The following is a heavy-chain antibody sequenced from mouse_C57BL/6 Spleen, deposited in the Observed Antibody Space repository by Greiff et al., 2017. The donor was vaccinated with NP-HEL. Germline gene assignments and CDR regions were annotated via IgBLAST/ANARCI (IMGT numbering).Heavy chain of an antibody. J-gene: IGHJ1*03. CDR1: GYTFTNYW. CDR3: ARLGNYGWYFDV. D-gene: IGHD1-1*01. V-gene: IGHV1-63*01. CDR2: IYPGGGYT. Sequence: QVHVKQSGAELVRPGTSVKMSCKASGYTFTNYWIGWAKQRPGHGLEWIGDIYPGGGYTNYNEKFKGKGTLTADKSSSTAYMQFSSLTSEDSAIYYCARLGNYGWYFDVWGTGTTVTVSS.